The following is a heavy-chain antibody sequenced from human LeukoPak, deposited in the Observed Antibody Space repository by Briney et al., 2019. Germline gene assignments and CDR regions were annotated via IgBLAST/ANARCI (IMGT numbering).Heavy chain of an antibody. J-gene: IGHJ4*02. CDR1: GGSFSGYY. D-gene: IGHD6-13*01. CDR2: INHSGST. Sequence: PSETLSLTCAVYGGSFSGYYWSWIRQPPGKGLEWIGEINHSGSTNYNPSLKSRVTISVDTSKNQFSLKLSSVTAADTAVYYCARARMLHYSSSRLVYFDYWGQGTLVTVSS. CDR3: ARARMLHYSSSRLVYFDY. V-gene: IGHV4-34*01.